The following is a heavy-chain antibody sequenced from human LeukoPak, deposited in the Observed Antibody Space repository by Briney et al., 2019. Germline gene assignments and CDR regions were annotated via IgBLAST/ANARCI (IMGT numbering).Heavy chain of an antibody. J-gene: IGHJ4*02. CDR1: GGSISSGDYY. CDR3: ARDWAAGDYYYFDY. D-gene: IGHD4-17*01. CDR2: IYYSGST. Sequence: SQTLSLTCTVSGGSISSGDYYWSWIRQPPGKGLEWIGYIYYSGSTYYNPSLKSRVTISVDTSKNQFSLKLSYVTAADTAVYYCARDWAAGDYYYFDYWGQGTLVTVSS. V-gene: IGHV4-30-4*01.